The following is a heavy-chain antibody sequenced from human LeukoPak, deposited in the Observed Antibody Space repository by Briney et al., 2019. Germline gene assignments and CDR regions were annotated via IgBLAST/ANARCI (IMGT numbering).Heavy chain of an antibody. D-gene: IGHD3-3*01. Sequence: ASVKVSCKASGGTFSSYAISWVRQAPGQGLEWIGGIIPIFATGHYAQKFQGRVTITTDESTSTAYMELSSLRSEDTAVCYCARGDYDFSYYYFYYMDVWGKGTTVTVSS. J-gene: IGHJ6*03. V-gene: IGHV1-69*05. CDR2: IIPIFATG. CDR1: GGTFSSYA. CDR3: ARGDYDFSYYYFYYMDV.